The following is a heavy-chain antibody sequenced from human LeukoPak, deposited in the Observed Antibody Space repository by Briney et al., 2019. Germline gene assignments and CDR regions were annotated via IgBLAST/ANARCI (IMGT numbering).Heavy chain of an antibody. CDR2: IKQDGSEK. CDR1: GFSVSGYW. CDR3: ASDSEQQVDAPDV. V-gene: IGHV3-7*01. Sequence: GGSLRLSCAVSGFSVSGYWMTWVRQAPGKGLEWVANIKQDGSEKNYVDSVKGRFTISRDNAENSLLLQMNSLRAEDTALYYCASDSEQQVDAPDVWGQGTTVTVSS. D-gene: IGHD6-13*01. J-gene: IGHJ6*02.